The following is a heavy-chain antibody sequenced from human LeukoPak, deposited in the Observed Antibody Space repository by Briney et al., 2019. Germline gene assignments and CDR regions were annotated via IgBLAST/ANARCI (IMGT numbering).Heavy chain of an antibody. D-gene: IGHD1-1*01. V-gene: IGHV4-34*01. Sequence: PSETLSLTCAVYGGSFSGYYWSWIRQPPGKGLEWIGEINHSGSTNYNPSLKSRVTISVDTSKNQFSLKLSSVTAADTAVYYCARVGLAQLERLFDYWGQGTLVTVSS. CDR3: ARVGLAQLERLFDY. CDR2: INHSGST. J-gene: IGHJ4*02. CDR1: GGSFSGYY.